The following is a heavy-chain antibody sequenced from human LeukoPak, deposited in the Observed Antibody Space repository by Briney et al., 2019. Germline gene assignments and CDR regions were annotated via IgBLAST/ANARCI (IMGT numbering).Heavy chain of an antibody. V-gene: IGHV3-21*04. CDR1: GFTFSSYS. CDR2: ISSSSSYI. CDR3: AKAVVPVISQHHFDY. Sequence: GGSLRLSCAASGFTFSSYSMNWVRQAPGKGLEWVSSISSSSSYIYYADSVKGRFTISRDNSKNTLYLQMNSLRAEDTAVYYCAKAVVPVISQHHFDYWGQGTLVTVSS. J-gene: IGHJ4*02. D-gene: IGHD3-22*01.